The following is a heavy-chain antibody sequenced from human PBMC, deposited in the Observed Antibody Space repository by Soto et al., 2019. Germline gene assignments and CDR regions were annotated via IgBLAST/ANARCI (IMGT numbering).Heavy chain of an antibody. D-gene: IGHD1-20*01. V-gene: IGHV2-5*02. Sequence: QITLKASGPPLVKATQTLTLTCSFSGFSLRNTEASVSWIRHPPGKALEWLGIIYWDDEKRYSPSVKSSLTITKDTSKNHVVLMMTILDPMDTGTDYCAHKRYKCNDWDCFDSWGQGTLVTVSS. J-gene: IGHJ5*01. CDR3: AHKRYKCNDWDCFDS. CDR1: GFSLRNTEAS. CDR2: IYWDDEK.